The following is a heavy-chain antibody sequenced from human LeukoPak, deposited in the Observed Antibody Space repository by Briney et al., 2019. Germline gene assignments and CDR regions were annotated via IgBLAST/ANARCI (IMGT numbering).Heavy chain of an antibody. Sequence: PGGSLRLSCAASGFTSSGSAMHWVRQASGKGLEWVGRIRSKANSYATAYAASVKGRFTISRDDSKNTAYPQMNSLKTEDTAVYYCTRLGGTVVSPVVSDIWGQGTMVTVSS. CDR3: TRLGGTVVSPVVSDI. D-gene: IGHD4-23*01. CDR2: IRSKANSYAT. J-gene: IGHJ3*02. CDR1: GFTSSGSA. V-gene: IGHV3-73*01.